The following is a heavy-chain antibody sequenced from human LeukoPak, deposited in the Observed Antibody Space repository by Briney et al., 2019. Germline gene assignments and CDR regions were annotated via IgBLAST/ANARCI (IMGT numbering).Heavy chain of an antibody. D-gene: IGHD5-18*01. CDR1: GFPFSSYA. CDR2: ISDSGGST. V-gene: IGHV3-64*04. Sequence: GGSLRLSCSASGFPFSSYAMHWVRQAPGKGLEYVSAISDSGGSTYYADSVKGRFTISRDNAKNTLYLQMNSLRAEDTAVYYCARGPYTNWGQGTLVTVSS. CDR3: ARGPYTN. J-gene: IGHJ4*02.